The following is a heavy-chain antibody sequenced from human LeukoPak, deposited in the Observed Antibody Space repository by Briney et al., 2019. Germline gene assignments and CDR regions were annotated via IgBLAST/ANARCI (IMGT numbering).Heavy chain of an antibody. D-gene: IGHD6-6*01. J-gene: IGHJ4*02. CDR3: ALWKYGNSPLDF. V-gene: IGHV3-48*03. CDR2: ISSSGSTI. Sequence: GGSLRPSCAASGFTFSGYEMNWVRQAPGKGLEWVSCISSSGSTIYYADSVKGRFTISRDNAKNSLYLQMNSLRAEDTAVYYCALWKYGNSPLDFWGQGTLVTVSS. CDR1: GFTFSGYE.